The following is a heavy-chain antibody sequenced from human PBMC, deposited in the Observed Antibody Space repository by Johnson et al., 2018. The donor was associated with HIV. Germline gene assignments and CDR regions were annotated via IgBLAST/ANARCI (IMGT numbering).Heavy chain of an antibody. CDR2: ISWDGGRT. CDR3: AKDIGDYVPGHAFDI. J-gene: IGHJ3*02. Sequence: VQLVESGGGLVQPGGSLRLSCAASGFTFDDYAMHWVRQAPGKGLEWVSLISWDGGRTYYGDSVKGRFTISRDNSKNSLYLQMNSLRAEDTALYYCAKDIGDYVPGHAFDIWGQGTMVTVSS. V-gene: IGHV3-43D*03. D-gene: IGHD3-16*01. CDR1: GFTFDDYA.